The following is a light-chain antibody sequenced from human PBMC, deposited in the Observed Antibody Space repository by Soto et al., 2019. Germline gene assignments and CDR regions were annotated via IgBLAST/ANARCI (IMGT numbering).Light chain of an antibody. CDR2: DAS. CDR1: QSISSW. Sequence: DIQMTQSPSTLSASVGDRVTITCRASQSISSWLAWYQQKPGKAPKLLIYDASSLESGVPSRFSGSGSGTEFTLTISSLQPDDFATYYCQQYNSYPTFGQVTKLEIK. J-gene: IGKJ2*01. V-gene: IGKV1-5*01. CDR3: QQYNSYPT.